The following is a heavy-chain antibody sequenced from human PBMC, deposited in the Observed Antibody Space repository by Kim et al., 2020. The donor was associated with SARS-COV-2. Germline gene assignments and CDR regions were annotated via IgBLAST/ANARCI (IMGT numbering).Heavy chain of an antibody. V-gene: IGHV3-48*03. CDR1: GFTFSSYE. D-gene: IGHD2-2*01. Sequence: GGSLRLSCAASGFTFSSYEMNWVRQAPGKGLEWVSYISSSGSTIYYADSVKGRFTISRDNAKNSLYLQMNSLRAEDTAVYYCAREGGCSSTSCPPTYYYGMDVWGQGTTVTVSS. CDR2: ISSSGSTI. J-gene: IGHJ6*02. CDR3: AREGGCSSTSCPPTYYYGMDV.